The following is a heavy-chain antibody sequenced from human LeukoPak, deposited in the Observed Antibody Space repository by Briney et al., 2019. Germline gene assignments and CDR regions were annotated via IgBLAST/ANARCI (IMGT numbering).Heavy chain of an antibody. CDR1: GGSISSYY. D-gene: IGHD3-22*01. J-gene: IGHJ3*02. CDR2: IYTSGSA. CDR3: ASHAITYYYDSSGYWDAFDI. Sequence: KASETLSLTCTVSGGSISSYYWRWIRQPPGKGLEWIGYIYTSGSANYNPSLKSRVTISVDTSKNQFSLKLSSVTAADTAVYYCASHAITYYYDSSGYWDAFDIWGQGTMVTVSS. V-gene: IGHV4-4*09.